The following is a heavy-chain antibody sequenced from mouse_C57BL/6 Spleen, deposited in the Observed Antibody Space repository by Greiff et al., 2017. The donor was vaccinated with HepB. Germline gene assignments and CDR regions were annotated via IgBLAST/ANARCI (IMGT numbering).Heavy chain of an antibody. CDR1: GYTFTSYW. V-gene: IGHV1-55*01. CDR2: IYPGSGST. CDR3: ARGRSTMITRDFAY. Sequence: QVQLKQPGAELVKPGASVKMSCKASGYTFTSYWITWVKQRPGQGLEWIGDIYPGSGSTNYNEKFKSKATLTVDTSSSTAYMQLSSLTSEDSAVYYCARGRSTMITRDFAYWGQGTLVTVSA. J-gene: IGHJ3*01. D-gene: IGHD2-4*01.